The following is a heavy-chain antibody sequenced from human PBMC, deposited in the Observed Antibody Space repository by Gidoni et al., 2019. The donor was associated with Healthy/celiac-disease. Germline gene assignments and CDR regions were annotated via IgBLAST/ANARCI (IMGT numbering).Heavy chain of an antibody. CDR3: ARVNYYDSSGYYPRFDP. CDR1: GGSVSSGSYY. CDR2: IYYSGST. D-gene: IGHD3-22*01. Sequence: QVQLQESGPGLVKPSETLSLTCTVSGGSVSSGSYYWSWIRQPPGKGLEWIGYIYYSGSTNYNPSLKSRVTISVDTSKNQFSLKLSSVTAADTAVYYCARVNYYDSSGYYPRFDPWGQGTLVTVSS. V-gene: IGHV4-61*01. J-gene: IGHJ5*02.